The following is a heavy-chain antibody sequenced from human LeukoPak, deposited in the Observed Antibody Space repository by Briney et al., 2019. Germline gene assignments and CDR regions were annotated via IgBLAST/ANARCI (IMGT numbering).Heavy chain of an antibody. CDR3: AKDLRYYYGSGSYYY. CDR2: ISGSGGST. V-gene: IGHV3-23*01. Sequence: GGSLRLSCAASGFTFSSYAMSWVRQAPGKGLEWVSAISGSGGSTYYADSVKGRFTISRDNSKNTLYLQMNSLRAEDTAVYYCAKDLRYYYGSGSYYYWGQGTLVTVSS. D-gene: IGHD3-10*01. CDR1: GFTFSSYA. J-gene: IGHJ4*02.